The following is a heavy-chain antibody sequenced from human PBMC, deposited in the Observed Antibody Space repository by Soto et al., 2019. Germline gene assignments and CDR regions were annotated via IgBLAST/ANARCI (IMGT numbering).Heavy chain of an antibody. CDR2: SITIFGTA. CDR3: ARVDTAMVTASY. J-gene: IGHJ4*02. Sequence: AVNDSCKSSVCTFSSYAISRVRQAPGQRREGMGGSITIFGTANYAQKFQGRVTITADESTSTAYMELRRLISDGTAVYYCARVDTAMVTASYWGQGTLVTVS. CDR1: VCTFSSYA. V-gene: IGHV1-69*13. D-gene: IGHD5-18*01.